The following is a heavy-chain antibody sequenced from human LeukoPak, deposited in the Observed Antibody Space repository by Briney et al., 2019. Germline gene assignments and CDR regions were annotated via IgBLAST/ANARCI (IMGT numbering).Heavy chain of an antibody. V-gene: IGHV3-23*01. D-gene: IGHD6-13*01. J-gene: IGHJ1*01. CDR3: ANVIIVAAGYEYFQH. Sequence: GGSLRLSCAASGFTFSHYAMSWVRQAPGKGLERVSGISGSGSDTFYADSVKGRFTISRDNSKNTLYLQMSSLRAEDTAVYYCANVIIVAAGYEYFQHWGQGTLVTVSS. CDR2: ISGSGSDT. CDR1: GFTFSHYA.